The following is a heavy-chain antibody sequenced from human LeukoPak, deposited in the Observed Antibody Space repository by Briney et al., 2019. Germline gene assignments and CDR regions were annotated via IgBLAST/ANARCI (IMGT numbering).Heavy chain of an antibody. D-gene: IGHD3-16*02. CDR3: AKEMITFGGVIAN. CDR2: LSGSGYST. J-gene: IGHJ4*02. CDR1: GFTFSSCA. V-gene: IGHV3-23*01. Sequence: PGGSLRLSCAASGFTFSSCAMNWVRQAPGKGLEWVSTLSGSGYSTYYADSVKGRFTISRDNSKNTLYLQMNSLRAEDTAVYYCAKEMITFGGVIANWGQGTLVTVSS.